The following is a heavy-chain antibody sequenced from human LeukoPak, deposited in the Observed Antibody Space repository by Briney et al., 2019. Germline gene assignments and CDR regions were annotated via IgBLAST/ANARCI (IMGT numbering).Heavy chain of an antibody. CDR2: ISGSGGST. CDR1: GFTFSSYA. V-gene: IGHV3-23*01. CDR3: AKEGSGSYYREYYFDY. D-gene: IGHD1-26*01. J-gene: IGHJ4*02. Sequence: PGGSLRLSCEASGFTFSSYAMSWVRQAPGKGLEWVSAISGSGGSTYYADSVKGRFTISRDNSKNTLYLQMNSLRAEDTAVYYCAKEGSGSYYREYYFDYWGQGTLVTVSS.